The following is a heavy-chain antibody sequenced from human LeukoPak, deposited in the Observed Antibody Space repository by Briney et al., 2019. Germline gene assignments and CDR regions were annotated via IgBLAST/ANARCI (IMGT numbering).Heavy chain of an antibody. Sequence: PGGSLRLSCAASGFTFSSYGMHWVRQAPGKGLEWVAVISYDGSNKYYADSVKGRFTISRDNSKNTLYLQMNSLRAEDTAVYYCARGSSGWYLDYYYGMDVWGQGTTVTVSS. J-gene: IGHJ6*02. CDR2: ISYDGSNK. V-gene: IGHV3-30*03. CDR1: GFTFSSYG. D-gene: IGHD6-19*01. CDR3: ARGSSGWYLDYYYGMDV.